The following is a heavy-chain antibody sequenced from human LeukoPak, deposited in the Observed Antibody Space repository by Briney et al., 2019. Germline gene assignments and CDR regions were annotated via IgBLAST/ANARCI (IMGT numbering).Heavy chain of an antibody. D-gene: IGHD5-18*01. Sequence: ASVKVSCKPSGYTFTGYYMHWVRQAPGQGLEWMGWINPNSGGTNYAQKFQGRVTMTRDTSISTAYMELSRLRSDDTAVYYCARDQIQLWFGENWFDPWGQGTLVTVSS. J-gene: IGHJ5*02. V-gene: IGHV1-2*02. CDR1: GYTFTGYY. CDR2: INPNSGGT. CDR3: ARDQIQLWFGENWFDP.